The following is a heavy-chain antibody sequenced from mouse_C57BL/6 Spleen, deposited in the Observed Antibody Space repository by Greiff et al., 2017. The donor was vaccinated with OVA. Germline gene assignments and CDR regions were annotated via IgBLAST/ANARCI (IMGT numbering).Heavy chain of an antibody. D-gene: IGHD1-1*01. J-gene: IGHJ4*01. CDR2: INPNNGGT. CDR1: GYTFTDYY. CDR3: ARSRYYGSSLYYAMDY. V-gene: IGHV1-26*01. Sequence: VQLQQSGPELVKPGASVKISCKASGYTFTDYYMNWVKQSHGKSLEWIGDINPNNGGTSYNQKFKGKATLTVDKSSSTAYMELRSLTSEDSAVYYCARSRYYGSSLYYAMDYWGQGTSVTVSS.